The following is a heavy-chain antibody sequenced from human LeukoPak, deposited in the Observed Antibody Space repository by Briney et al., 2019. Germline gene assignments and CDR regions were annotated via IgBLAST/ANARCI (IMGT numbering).Heavy chain of an antibody. D-gene: IGHD1-7*01. CDR3: ARRWNYGRNYYIDV. Sequence: SETLSLTCAVYGGSFSNYYWSWIRQPPGKGLEWIGEINDSGRINYNPSLMSRVTVSVDTSRNQFSLRLTSVTATDTAVYYCARRWNYGRNYYIDVWGNGATVSVSS. V-gene: IGHV4-34*01. CDR1: GGSFSNYY. CDR2: INDSGRI. J-gene: IGHJ6*03.